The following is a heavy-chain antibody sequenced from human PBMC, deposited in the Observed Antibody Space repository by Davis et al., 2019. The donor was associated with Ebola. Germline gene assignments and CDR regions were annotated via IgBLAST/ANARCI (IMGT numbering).Heavy chain of an antibody. Sequence: AASVKVSCKASGYTFANYDIHWVRQATGQGLEWLGWMNPNSDNTGYVQMFQGRVTMTRDTSISTAYMELSSLRPEDTAVYYCARDWRLRFFSGWFDPWGQGTLVTVSS. D-gene: IGHD3-3*01. CDR3: ARDWRLRFFSGWFDP. CDR2: MNPNSDNT. J-gene: IGHJ5*02. V-gene: IGHV1-8*01. CDR1: GYTFANYD.